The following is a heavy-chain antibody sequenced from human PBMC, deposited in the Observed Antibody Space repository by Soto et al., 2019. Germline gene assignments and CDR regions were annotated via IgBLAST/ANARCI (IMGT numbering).Heavy chain of an antibody. Sequence: QVQLQESGPGLVKPSETLSLTCTVSGGSISSYYWSWIRQPPGKGLEWIGYIYYSGSTNYNPSLKSRGTISVDTSKNQFSLKLSSVTAAETAVYYCARMGDRGGIAVSWGQGTLVTVSS. CDR2: IYYSGST. CDR3: ARMGDRGGIAVS. J-gene: IGHJ5*02. CDR1: GGSISSYY. D-gene: IGHD6-19*01. V-gene: IGHV4-59*01.